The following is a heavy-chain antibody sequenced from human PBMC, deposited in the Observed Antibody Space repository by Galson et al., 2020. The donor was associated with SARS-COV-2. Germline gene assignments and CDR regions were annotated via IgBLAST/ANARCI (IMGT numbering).Heavy chain of an antibody. D-gene: IGHD4-17*01. Sequence: SETLSLTCTVSGGSTDRPENYWAWIRQPPGKGLEYLGYIFHNGAAYYHPSLKSRLTISLDTSKDEFYLRLNSVTAADTAVYYCATIPIYGIYWYFDIWGRGTLVTVSS. V-gene: IGHV4-30-4*08. CDR3: ATIPIYGIYWYFDI. J-gene: IGHJ2*01. CDR1: GGSTDRPENY. CDR2: IFHNGAA.